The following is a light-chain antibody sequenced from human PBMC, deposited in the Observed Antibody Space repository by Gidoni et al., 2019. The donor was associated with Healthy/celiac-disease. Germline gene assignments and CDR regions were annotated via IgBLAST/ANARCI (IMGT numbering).Light chain of an antibody. V-gene: IGKV2-28*01. Sequence: DIVMTQSPLSLPVTPGEPASISCRSSQSLLHSNGYNYLDWYLQKPGQSPQLRIYLGSNRDCGVPDRFSGSGSGTDFTLKISRVEAEDVGVYYCMQALQTPLTFGGGTKVEIK. CDR3: MQALQTPLT. CDR2: LGS. CDR1: QSLLHSNGYNY. J-gene: IGKJ4*01.